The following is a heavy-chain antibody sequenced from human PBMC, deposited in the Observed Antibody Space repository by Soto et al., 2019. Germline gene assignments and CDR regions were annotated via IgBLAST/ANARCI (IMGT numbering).Heavy chain of an antibody. J-gene: IGHJ4*02. D-gene: IGHD3-10*01. V-gene: IGHV1-18*01. CDR1: GYTFTSYG. CDR3: ARTANSYYYGSGSYPYYFDY. Sequence: ASVKVSCKASGYTFTSYGISWVRQAPGQGLEWMGWISAYNGNTNYAHKLQGRVTMTTDTSTSTAYMELRSLRSDDTAVYYCARTANSYYYGSGSYPYYFDYWGQGTLVTVSS. CDR2: ISAYNGNT.